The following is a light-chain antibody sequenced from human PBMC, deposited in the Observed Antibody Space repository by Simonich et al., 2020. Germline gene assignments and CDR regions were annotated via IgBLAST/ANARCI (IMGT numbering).Light chain of an antibody. CDR3: LQDYNYPV. J-gene: IGKJ3*01. V-gene: IGKV1-6*01. CDR1: QGIRND. CDR2: AAS. Sequence: AIQMTQSPSSLSASVGDRVTITCRASQGIRNDLGWYQQKPGKAPKLLIYAASSLQSGGPSRFSGSGSGTDFTLTISSLQPEDFATYYCLQDYNYPVFGPGTKVDIK.